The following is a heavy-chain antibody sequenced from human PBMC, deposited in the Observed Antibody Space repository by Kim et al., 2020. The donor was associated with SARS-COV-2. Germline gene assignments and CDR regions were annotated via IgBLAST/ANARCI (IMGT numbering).Heavy chain of an antibody. CDR3: ARDEVRGALYYGMDV. CDR2: IIPIFGTA. J-gene: IGHJ6*02. D-gene: IGHD3-10*01. Sequence: SVKVSCKASGGTFSSYAISWVRQAPGQGLEWMGGIIPIFGTANYAQKFQGRVTITADESTSTAYMELSSLRSEDTAVYYCARDEVRGALYYGMDVWGQGTTVTVSS. V-gene: IGHV1-69*13. CDR1: GGTFSSYA.